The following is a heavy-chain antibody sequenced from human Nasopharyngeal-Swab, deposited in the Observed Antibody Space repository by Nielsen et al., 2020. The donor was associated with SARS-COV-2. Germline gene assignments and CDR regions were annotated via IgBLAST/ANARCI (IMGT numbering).Heavy chain of an antibody. CDR3: AKDIKVVITTSAFDV. J-gene: IGHJ3*01. V-gene: IGHV3-9*01. Sequence: SLKISCAASGFTFDDYAMHWVRQAPGKGLEWVSGISWNSGSIGYADSVKGRFTISRDNAKNSLYLQMNSLRAGDTALYYCAKDIKVVITTSAFDVWGQGTMVTVSS. D-gene: IGHD3-22*01. CDR2: ISWNSGSI. CDR1: GFTFDDYA.